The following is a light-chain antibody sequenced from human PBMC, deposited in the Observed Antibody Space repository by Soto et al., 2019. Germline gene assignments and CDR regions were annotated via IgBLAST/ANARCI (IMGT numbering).Light chain of an antibody. Sequence: EIGLKQSPATLSVSPGDRATLSCRASQSVSRSYLGWYQQKPGQAPRLLVYGASSRATGIPERFSGSVSETDFTLSISRLEPEDFAVYYCQHDGNSPLTFGQGTRLEI. J-gene: IGKJ5*01. CDR3: QHDGNSPLT. CDR2: GAS. V-gene: IGKV3-20*01. CDR1: QSVSRSY.